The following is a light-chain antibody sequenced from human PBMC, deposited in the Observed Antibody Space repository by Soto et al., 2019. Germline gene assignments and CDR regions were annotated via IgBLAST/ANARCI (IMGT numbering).Light chain of an antibody. CDR3: QQSYSTPRT. CDR1: QSISSS. V-gene: IGKV1-39*01. J-gene: IGKJ1*01. CDR2: AAS. Sequence: DIQMTQSPSSLSASVGDRVTITCRASQSISSSLNWYQQKPGKVPKLLIYAASSLQSGVPSRFSGSGSGTDFTLTISSLQPEDFATYYCQQSYSTPRTFGQGTKVDTK.